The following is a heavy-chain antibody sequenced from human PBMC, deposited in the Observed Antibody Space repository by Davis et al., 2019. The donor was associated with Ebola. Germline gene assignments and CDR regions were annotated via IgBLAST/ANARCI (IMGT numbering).Heavy chain of an antibody. J-gene: IGHJ6*02. CDR2: ISSSGTST. CDR1: GFTFSNFA. D-gene: IGHD3-3*01. Sequence: PAGSLRLSCAASGFTFSNFAMSWVRQAPGKGLAWVSGISSSGTSTYFVDSVKGRFTISRDNSKNTLYLQMDSLRVEDTAVYYCAKIPHYDVWRNYYGMDVWGQGTTVTVAS. CDR3: AKIPHYDVWRNYYGMDV. V-gene: IGHV3-23*01.